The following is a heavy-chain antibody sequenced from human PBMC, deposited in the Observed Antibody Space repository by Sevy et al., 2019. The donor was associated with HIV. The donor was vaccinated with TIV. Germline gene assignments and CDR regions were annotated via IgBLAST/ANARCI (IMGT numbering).Heavy chain of an antibody. CDR1: GGSFSGYY. V-gene: IGHV4-34*01. D-gene: IGHD5-18*01. J-gene: IGHJ4*02. CDR2: INHSGST. Sequence: SETLSLTCAVYGGSFSGYYWSWIRQPPGKGLEWIGEINHSGSTNYNPSLKSRVTISVDTSKNQFSLKLSSVTAADTAVYYCASIVGVGYSKRGEDYWGQGTLVTVSS. CDR3: ASIVGVGYSKRGEDY.